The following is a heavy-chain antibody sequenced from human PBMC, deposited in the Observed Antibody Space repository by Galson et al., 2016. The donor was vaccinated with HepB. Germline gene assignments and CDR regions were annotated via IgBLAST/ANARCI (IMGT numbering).Heavy chain of an antibody. J-gene: IGHJ4*02. CDR3: ARERDGDFLMFAH. CDR1: GASISRGDYC. D-gene: IGHD4-17*01. V-gene: IGHV4-30-4*01. CDR2: ISYDGSS. Sequence: TLSLTCTVSGASISRGDYCWSWIRQPPGRGLEWLGYISYDGSSYYNPSLTGRVSMSVDASKNQFSLNLSSVTAADTAIYYCARERDGDFLMFAHWGQGTLVTASS.